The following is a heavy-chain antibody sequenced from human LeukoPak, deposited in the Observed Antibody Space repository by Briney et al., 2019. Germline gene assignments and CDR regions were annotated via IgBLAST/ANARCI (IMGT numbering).Heavy chain of an antibody. D-gene: IGHD3-9*01. CDR1: GFTFSSYN. V-gene: IGHV3-21*01. J-gene: IGHJ3*02. Sequence: GGSLRLSCAAPGFTFSSYNMNWVRQAPGKGLEWVSSISSSSSYIYYADSVKGRFTIFRDNAKNSLYLQMNSLRAEDTAVYYCARDGYYDILTGYYSPGAFDIWGQGTMVTVSS. CDR3: ARDGYYDILTGYYSPGAFDI. CDR2: ISSSSSYI.